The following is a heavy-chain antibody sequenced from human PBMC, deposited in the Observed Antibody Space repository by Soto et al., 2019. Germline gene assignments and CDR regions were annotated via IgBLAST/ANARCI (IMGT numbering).Heavy chain of an antibody. D-gene: IGHD1-7*01. CDR1: GFTFSSYV. V-gene: IGHV3-30*18. Sequence: GVSLRHSCAASGFTFSSYVMHWVREAPGKGLEWVAVISYDGSNKYYADSVKGRFTISRDNSKNTLYLQMNSLRAEDTAVYYCAKDRITGTTDFDYWGQGTLVTASS. CDR2: ISYDGSNK. CDR3: AKDRITGTTDFDY. J-gene: IGHJ4*02.